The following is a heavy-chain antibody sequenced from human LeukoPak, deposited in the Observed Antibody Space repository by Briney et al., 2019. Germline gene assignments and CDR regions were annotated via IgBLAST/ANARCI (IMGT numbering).Heavy chain of an antibody. CDR1: GFTFSSYS. V-gene: IGHV3-48*04. Sequence: GGSLRLSCAASGFTFSSYSMNWVRQAPGKGLEWVSYISGSSSTIYYADSVKGRFTISRDNAKNSLYLQMNSLRAEDTAVYYCARAYYDIYWYFDLWGRGALVTVSS. J-gene: IGHJ2*01. D-gene: IGHD3-9*01. CDR3: ARAYYDIYWYFDL. CDR2: ISGSSSTI.